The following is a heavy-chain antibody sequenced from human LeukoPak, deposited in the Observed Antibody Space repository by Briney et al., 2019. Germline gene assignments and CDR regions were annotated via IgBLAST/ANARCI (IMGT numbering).Heavy chain of an antibody. CDR3: ARGVPDVVLWFGEDYYYMDV. J-gene: IGHJ6*03. CDR2: ISAYNGNT. Sequence: ASVKVSCKASGYTFTSYGISWVRQAPGQGLEWMGWISAYNGNTNYAQKLQGRVTMTTDTSTSTAYMELRSLRSDDTAVYYCARGVPDVVLWFGEDYYYMDVWGKGTTVTISS. D-gene: IGHD3-10*01. CDR1: GYTFTSYG. V-gene: IGHV1-18*01.